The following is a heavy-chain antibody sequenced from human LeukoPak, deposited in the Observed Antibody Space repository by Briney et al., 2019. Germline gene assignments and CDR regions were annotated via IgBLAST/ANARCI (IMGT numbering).Heavy chain of an antibody. Sequence: GGSLRLSCAASGFTFSRYSINCVRQAPGKGLEWVSSISSSSTYIYYADSVKGRFTISRDNSKNSVSLQMNSLRAEDTAVYYCARGAKSRAAVAVDYYYYGMDVWGQGTTVTVSS. CDR2: ISSSSTYI. CDR3: ARGAKSRAAVAVDYYYYGMDV. CDR1: GFTFSRYS. D-gene: IGHD6-19*01. J-gene: IGHJ6*02. V-gene: IGHV3-21*01.